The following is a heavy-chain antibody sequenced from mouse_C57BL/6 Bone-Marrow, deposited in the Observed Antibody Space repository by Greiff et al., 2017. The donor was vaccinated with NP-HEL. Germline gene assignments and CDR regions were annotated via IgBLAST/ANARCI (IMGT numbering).Heavy chain of an antibody. Sequence: VQLQQSGPELVKPGASVKISCKASGYAFSSSWMNWVKQRPGTGLEWIGRIYPGDGDPNYNGKFKGKATLTADKSSSTAYMQLSSLTSEDSAVYFCARLWSLYWYFDVWGTGTTVTVSS. CDR3: ARLWSLYWYFDV. CDR2: IYPGDGDP. J-gene: IGHJ1*03. V-gene: IGHV1-82*01. CDR1: GYAFSSSW. D-gene: IGHD1-1*02.